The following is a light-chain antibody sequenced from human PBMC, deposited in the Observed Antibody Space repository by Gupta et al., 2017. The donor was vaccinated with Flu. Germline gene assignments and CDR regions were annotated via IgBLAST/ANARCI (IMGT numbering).Light chain of an antibody. CDR3: AAWDDGLSGPV. Sequence: QSVVTQTPSVSGTPGQRVIISCSGSIPNVGTTYVPWYQRVPGTAPRLLIHGDHQRPSGVPDRFSGSKSGTSASLAISGLRSEDEADYYCAAWDDGLSGPVFGGGTKVTVL. CDR2: GDH. J-gene: IGLJ3*02. CDR1: IPNVGTTY. V-gene: IGLV1-47*01.